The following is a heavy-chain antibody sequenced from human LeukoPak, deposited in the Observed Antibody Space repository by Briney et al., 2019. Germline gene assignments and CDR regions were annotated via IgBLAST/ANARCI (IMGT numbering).Heavy chain of an antibody. CDR2: ISAYNGNT. D-gene: IGHD6-19*01. CDR3: ARDSPWPGIAVVPDS. Sequence: AASVKVSCKASGYTFTSYGISWVRQAPGQGLEWMGWISAYNGNTNYAQKLQGRVTMTTDTSTSTAYMELRSLRSDDTAVYYCARDSPWPGIAVVPDSWGQGTLVTVSS. CDR1: GYTFTSYG. V-gene: IGHV1-18*01. J-gene: IGHJ4*02.